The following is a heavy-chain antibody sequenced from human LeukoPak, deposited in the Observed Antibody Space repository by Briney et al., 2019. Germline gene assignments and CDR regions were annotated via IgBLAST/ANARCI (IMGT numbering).Heavy chain of an antibody. Sequence: GGSLRLSCAASGLTFDDYAMHWVRQAPGKGLEWVSLISGDGGSTYYADSVKGRFTISRDNSRNSLYLQMNSLRTEDTALYYCAKTPYYDILTGLSTYFDYWGQGTLVTVSS. CDR3: AKTPYYDILTGLSTYFDY. D-gene: IGHD3-9*01. V-gene: IGHV3-43*02. CDR1: GLTFDDYA. J-gene: IGHJ4*02. CDR2: ISGDGGST.